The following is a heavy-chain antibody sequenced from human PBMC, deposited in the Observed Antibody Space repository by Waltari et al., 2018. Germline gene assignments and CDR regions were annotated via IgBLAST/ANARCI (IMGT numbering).Heavy chain of an antibody. Sequence: QLQLKESGPGLVNPSETLSLTCTVSGVSISTSRYYWCWIRQPPGKGLDWIGSLHYGGSSYFNPSLKSRVTISVDTSKNQFSLKLTSVTAADTAVYYCATLPIPLELWYFDLWGRGTLVTVSS. D-gene: IGHD1-7*01. V-gene: IGHV4-39*01. CDR2: LHYGGSS. CDR1: GVSISTSRYY. J-gene: IGHJ2*01. CDR3: ATLPIPLELWYFDL.